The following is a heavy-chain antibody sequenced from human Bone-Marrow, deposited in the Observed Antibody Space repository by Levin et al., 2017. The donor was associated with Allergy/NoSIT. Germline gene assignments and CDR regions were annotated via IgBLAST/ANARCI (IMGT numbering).Heavy chain of an antibody. V-gene: IGHV1-8*01. CDR1: GYTFTNYD. Sequence: ASVKVSCKASGYTFTNYDINWVRQATGQGLEWMGWMNPNSGNTGYAQKFQGRVTMTRNSSISTAYLELSSLRSEDTAVYFCARLSAGSSAYYYGSGSCGFDHWGQGSLVTVSS. CDR3: ARLSAGSSAYYYGSGSCGFDH. J-gene: IGHJ4*02. CDR2: MNPNSGNT. D-gene: IGHD3-10*01.